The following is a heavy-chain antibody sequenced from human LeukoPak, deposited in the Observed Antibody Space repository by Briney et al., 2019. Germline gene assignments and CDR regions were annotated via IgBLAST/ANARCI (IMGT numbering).Heavy chain of an antibody. CDR1: GGSFSGYY. J-gene: IGHJ4*02. Sequence: SETLSLTCAVYGGSFSGYYWSWIRQPPGKGLEWIGEINHSGSTNYNPSLKSRVTISVDTSKNQFSPKLSSVTAADTAVYYCARGYSGYDVPQFDYWGQGTLVTVSS. D-gene: IGHD5-12*01. V-gene: IGHV4-34*01. CDR3: ARGYSGYDVPQFDY. CDR2: INHSGST.